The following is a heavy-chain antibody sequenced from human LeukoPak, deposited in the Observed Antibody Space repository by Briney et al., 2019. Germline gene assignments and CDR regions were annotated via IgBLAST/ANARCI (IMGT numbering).Heavy chain of an antibody. V-gene: IGHV3-48*04. CDR3: ARDFWSGYYTED. CDR2: ISGSSSGSTSIT. D-gene: IGHD3-3*01. Sequence: GGSLRLSCEFSGIIFSTYAMNWVRQAPGKGLEWISYISGSSSGSTSITQYADSVKGRFTISIDNAKNSLHLQMDSLSAEDTAVYYCARDFWSGYYTEDWGQGALVIVSS. J-gene: IGHJ4*02. CDR1: GIIFSTYA.